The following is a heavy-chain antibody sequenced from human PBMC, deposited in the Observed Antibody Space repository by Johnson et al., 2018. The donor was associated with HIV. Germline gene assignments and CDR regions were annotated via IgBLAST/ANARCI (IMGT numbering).Heavy chain of an antibody. CDR2: IWYDGSNE. J-gene: IGHJ3*02. Sequence: QVQLVESGGGVVQPGKSLRLSCAASGFTFSNYGVHWVRQAPGKGLEWVAVIWYDGSNESYADSVKGRFTISRDNSKNTLYLQMNSLRAEDTAVYYCAKSPGKDHGGKSGAFDIWGQGTMVTVSS. CDR3: AKSPGKDHGGKSGAFDI. D-gene: IGHD4-23*01. V-gene: IGHV3-33*06. CDR1: GFTFSNYG.